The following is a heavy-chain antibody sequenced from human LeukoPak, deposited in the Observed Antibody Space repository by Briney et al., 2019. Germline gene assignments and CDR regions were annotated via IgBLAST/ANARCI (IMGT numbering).Heavy chain of an antibody. D-gene: IGHD1/OR15-1a*01. J-gene: IGHJ4*02. CDR2: IKYDGSEK. CDR1: GLSLSGEW. Sequence: GGSLRLSCTASGLSLSGEWMNWVRQSPGQGLEWVANIKYDGSEKDYVDSVKGRFTISREVAKNSLSLQMDSVRPEDTAVYYCAFNNNFNYWGQGTLVIASS. V-gene: IGHV3-7*01. CDR3: AFNNNFNY.